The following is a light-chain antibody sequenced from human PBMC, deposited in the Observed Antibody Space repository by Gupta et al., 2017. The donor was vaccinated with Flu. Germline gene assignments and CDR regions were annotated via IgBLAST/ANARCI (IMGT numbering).Light chain of an antibody. J-gene: IGLJ2*01. V-gene: IGLV3-19*01. CDR1: SLRGYY. CDR3: NSRDSDNDHVV. Sequence: QGDSLRGYYASWHQQRPGQAPIFVMFGRNYRPSGIPDRFSGSASGNTASLTIAGAQAEDEGVYYCNSRDSDNDHVVFGGGTKLTVL. CDR2: GRN.